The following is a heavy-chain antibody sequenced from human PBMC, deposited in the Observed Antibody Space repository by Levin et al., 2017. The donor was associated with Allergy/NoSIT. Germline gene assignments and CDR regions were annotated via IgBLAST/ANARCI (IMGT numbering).Heavy chain of an antibody. CDR2: IDGSGGNT. CDR3: AKDAKSYDYVWGTYRSEFDE. J-gene: IGHJ4*02. V-gene: IGHV3-23*01. CDR1: GFTFSTYA. D-gene: IGHD3-16*02. Sequence: LSLTCVASGFTFSTYAMNWVRPAPGKGLEWVSTIDGSGGNTYYADSVKGRFTISRDNSRNTVYLQMNSLRGEDTALYYCAKDAKSYDYVWGTYRSEFDEWGQGTLVTASS.